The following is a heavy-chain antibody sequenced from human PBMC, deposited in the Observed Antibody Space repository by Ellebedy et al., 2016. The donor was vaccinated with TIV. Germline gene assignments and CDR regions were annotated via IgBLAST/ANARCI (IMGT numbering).Heavy chain of an antibody. Sequence: SETLSLTCSVSGGSMTRGGYYWSWVRQPPGKGLEWIGEGHHSASAIYNPSLKSRVTISLDTSKNQFSLKLSSVTAADKAVYYCARGLVAAKFWGQGTLVTVSS. CDR3: ARGLVAAKF. D-gene: IGHD6-25*01. J-gene: IGHJ4*02. CDR1: GGSMTRGGYY. V-gene: IGHV4-34*01. CDR2: GHHSASA.